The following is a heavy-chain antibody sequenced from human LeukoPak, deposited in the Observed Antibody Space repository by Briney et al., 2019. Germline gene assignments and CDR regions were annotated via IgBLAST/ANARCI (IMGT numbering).Heavy chain of an antibody. Sequence: SETLSLTCTVSGGSISSYYWSWIRQPPGKGLEWIGYIYYSGSTNYNPSLKSRVTISVDTSKNQFSLKLSSVTAADTAVYYRARGAYYYDSSGYLEAFDYWGQGTLVTVSS. CDR3: ARGAYYYDSSGYLEAFDY. D-gene: IGHD3-22*01. CDR1: GGSISSYY. CDR2: IYYSGST. J-gene: IGHJ4*02. V-gene: IGHV4-59*08.